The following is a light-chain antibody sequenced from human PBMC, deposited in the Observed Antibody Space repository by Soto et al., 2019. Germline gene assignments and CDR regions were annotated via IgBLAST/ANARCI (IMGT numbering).Light chain of an antibody. Sequence: EIVLTQSPATLSLSPGERATLSCRASQSVSSYLAWYQQKPGQAPRLLIYDASNRGTGIPARFSGSGSGTDFTLTISSLEPEDFAVYYCQQRSNWPPATFGQGTKVEIK. CDR2: DAS. V-gene: IGKV3-11*01. CDR3: QQRSNWPPAT. J-gene: IGKJ1*01. CDR1: QSVSSY.